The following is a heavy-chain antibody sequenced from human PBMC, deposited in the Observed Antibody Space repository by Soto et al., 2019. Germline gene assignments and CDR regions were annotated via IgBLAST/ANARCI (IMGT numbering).Heavy chain of an antibody. Sequence: QVQLVQSGAEMKEPGDSVRVSCEASGYTFTSYYIHWVRQAPGQGLEWMGWINPKFGDTTYAQDFQGRVSMTRDIYISTVYMELSRLTSDDTAIYYCARNMDYYYGPGSGNGHGFWGQGTTVTVFS. V-gene: IGHV1-2*02. CDR2: INPKFGDT. CDR3: ARNMDYYYGPGSGNGHGF. D-gene: IGHD3-10*01. CDR1: GYTFTSYY. J-gene: IGHJ6*02.